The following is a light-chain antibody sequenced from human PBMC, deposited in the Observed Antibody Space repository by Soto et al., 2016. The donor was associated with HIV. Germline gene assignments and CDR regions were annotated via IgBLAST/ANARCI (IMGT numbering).Light chain of an antibody. J-gene: IGLJ2*01. Sequence: SNVLTQPPSVSVAPGQTARITCEGNNIGSKSVHWYQQKPGQAPVVVVYDDIDRPSGIPERISGSNSGNTATLTISRVEAGDEADYYCQVWDSXSDHVIFGGGTKLAVL. CDR3: QVWDSXSDHVI. V-gene: IGLV3-21*02. CDR2: DDI. CDR1: NIGSKS.